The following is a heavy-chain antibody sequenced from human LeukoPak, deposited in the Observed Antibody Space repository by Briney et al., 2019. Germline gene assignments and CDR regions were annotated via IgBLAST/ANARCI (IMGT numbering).Heavy chain of an antibody. CDR1: GGSISSYY. V-gene: IGHV4-59*01. J-gene: IGHJ5*02. CDR2: IYYSGST. CDR3: ARAFRWLRGGDLNWFDP. D-gene: IGHD5-18*01. Sequence: SETPSLTCTVSGGSISSYYWSWIRQPPGKGLEWIGYIYYSGSTNYNPSLKSRVTISVDTSKNQFSLKLSSVTAADTAVYYCARAFRWLRGGDLNWFDPWGQGTLVTVSS.